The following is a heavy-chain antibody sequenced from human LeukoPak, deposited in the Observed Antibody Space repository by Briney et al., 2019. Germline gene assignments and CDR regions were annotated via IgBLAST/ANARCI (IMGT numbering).Heavy chain of an antibody. CDR1: GFTFSDYY. Sequence: GGSLRLSCAASGFTFSDYYMSWIRQAPGKGLEWVSYISSSGSTIYYADSVKGRFTISRDNAKNSLYLQMNSLRAEDTAVYYCARDLFSEYKYCSGGSCYSLGWFDPWGQGTLVTVSS. J-gene: IGHJ5*02. CDR2: ISSSGSTI. CDR3: ARDLFSEYKYCSGGSCYSLGWFDP. D-gene: IGHD2-15*01. V-gene: IGHV3-11*01.